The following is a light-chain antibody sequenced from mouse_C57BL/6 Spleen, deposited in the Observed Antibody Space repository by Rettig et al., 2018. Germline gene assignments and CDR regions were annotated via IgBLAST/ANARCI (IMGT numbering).Light chain of an antibody. CDR2: YAS. Sequence: DIVMTQSPATLSVTPGDRVSLSCRASQSISDYLHWYPQKSHESPRLLIKYASQSISGIPSRFSGSGSGSDFTLSINSVEPEDVGVYYCQNGHSFPRTFGGGTKLEIK. CDR3: QNGHSFPRT. J-gene: IGKJ1*01. V-gene: IGKV5-39*01. CDR1: QSISDY.